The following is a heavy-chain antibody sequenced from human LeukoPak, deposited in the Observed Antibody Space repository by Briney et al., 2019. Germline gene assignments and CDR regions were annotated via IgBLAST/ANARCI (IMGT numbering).Heavy chain of an antibody. D-gene: IGHD3-22*01. CDR3: ASGDDSSGYFGLAH. CDR1: GYTFTSYG. Sequence: ASVKVSCKASGYTFTSYGISWVRQAPGQGLEWMGWISACNGNTNYAQKLQGRVTMTTETSTSTAYMELRSLRSDDTAVYYCASGDDSSGYFGLAHWVQGTLVTVSS. J-gene: IGHJ4*02. CDR2: ISACNGNT. V-gene: IGHV1-18*01.